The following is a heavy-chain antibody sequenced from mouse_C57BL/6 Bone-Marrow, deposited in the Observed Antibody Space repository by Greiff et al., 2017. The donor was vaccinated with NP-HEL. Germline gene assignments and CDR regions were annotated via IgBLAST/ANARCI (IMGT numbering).Heavy chain of an antibody. CDR3: ARWVTTSPYYAMDY. D-gene: IGHD2-3*01. V-gene: IGHV1-63*01. CDR1: GYTFTNYW. J-gene: IGHJ4*01. CDR2: IYPGGGYT. Sequence: QVQLQQSGAELVRPGTSVKMSCKASGYTFTNYWIGWAKQRPGHGLEWIGDIYPGGGYTNYNEKFKGKATLTADKSSSTAYMQFSSLQSEDSAIYYCARWVTTSPYYAMDYWGQGTSVTVSS.